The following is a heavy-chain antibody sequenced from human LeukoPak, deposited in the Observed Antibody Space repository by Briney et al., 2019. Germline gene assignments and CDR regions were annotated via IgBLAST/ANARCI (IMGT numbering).Heavy chain of an antibody. CDR3: ARLPRYGGYDHFDY. CDR1: GGSVINTNW. D-gene: IGHD5-12*01. J-gene: IGHJ4*02. V-gene: IGHV4-4*02. Sequence: PSGTLSLTCGVSGGSVINTNWWTWVRQPPGKGLEWIGYIYYRGTTSYNPFLKSRVTISVDTSKNQFSLKLNSVTAADTAVYYCARLPRYGGYDHFDYWGQGILVIVSS. CDR2: IYYRGTT.